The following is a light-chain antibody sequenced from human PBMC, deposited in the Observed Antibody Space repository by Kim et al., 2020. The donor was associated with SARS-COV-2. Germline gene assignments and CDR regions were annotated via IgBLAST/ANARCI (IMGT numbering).Light chain of an antibody. CDR3: QQRSNWPPLT. CDR2: DAS. V-gene: IGKV3-11*01. Sequence: SPGVRATLSCRASQSVSSYLAWYQQKPGQAPRFLIYDASNRATGIPARFSGSVSGTDFTLTISSLEPEDFAVYYCQQRSNWPPLTFGGGTKVEIK. CDR1: QSVSSY. J-gene: IGKJ4*01.